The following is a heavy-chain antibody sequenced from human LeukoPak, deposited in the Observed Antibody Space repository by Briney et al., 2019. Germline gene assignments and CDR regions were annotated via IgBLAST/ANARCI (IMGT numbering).Heavy chain of an antibody. CDR3: ARGPTIAVAGGWFDP. Sequence: SSETLSLTCAVYGGSFSGYYWSWIRQPPGKGLEWIGEINHSGSTNYNPSLKSRVTISVDTSKNQFSLKLSSVTAADTAVYYCARGPTIAVAGGWFDPWGQGTLVTVSS. CDR2: INHSGST. J-gene: IGHJ5*02. V-gene: IGHV4-34*01. D-gene: IGHD6-19*01. CDR1: GGSFSGYY.